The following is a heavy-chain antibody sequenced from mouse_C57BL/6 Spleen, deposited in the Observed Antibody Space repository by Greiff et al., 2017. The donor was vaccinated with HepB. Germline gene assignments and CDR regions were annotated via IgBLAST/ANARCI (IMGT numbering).Heavy chain of an antibody. Sequence: EVKVEESGGGLVKPGGSLKLSCAASGFNFSDYGMHWVRQATEKGLEWVAYISSGSSTIHYADTVQGRFTSSRDNAKNTLFLQMTSLRSEDTAMYYCARALYGNYGCYFDYWGQGTTLTVSS. CDR1: GFNFSDYG. CDR3: ARALYGNYGCYFDY. V-gene: IGHV5-17*01. CDR2: ISSGSSTI. J-gene: IGHJ2*01. D-gene: IGHD2-1*01.